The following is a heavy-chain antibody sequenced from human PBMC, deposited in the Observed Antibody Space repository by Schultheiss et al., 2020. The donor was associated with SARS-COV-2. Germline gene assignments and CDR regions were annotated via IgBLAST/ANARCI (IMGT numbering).Heavy chain of an antibody. D-gene: IGHD3-10*01. Sequence: SETLSLTCAVYGGSFSGYYWSWIRQPPGKGLEWIGEINHSGSTNYNPSLKSRVTISVDTSKNQFSLKLSSVTAADTAVYYCTRVPLVRGVIIRESNYYYYMDVWGKGGTFTVAS. V-gene: IGHV4-34*01. CDR3: TRVPLVRGVIIRESNYYYYMDV. CDR1: GGSFSGYY. CDR2: INHSGST. J-gene: IGHJ6*03.